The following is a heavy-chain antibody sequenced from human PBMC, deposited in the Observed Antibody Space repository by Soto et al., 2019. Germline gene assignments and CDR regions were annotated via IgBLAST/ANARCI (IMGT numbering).Heavy chain of an antibody. CDR3: ANGSSTTNFSYFDY. CDR1: GFTFDDYA. D-gene: IGHD2-2*01. CDR2: ISWNSGNI. Sequence: EVQLVESGGGLEQPGRSLRLSCAASGFTFDDYAMHWVRQAPGKGLEWVSSISWNSGNIGYADSVKGRFTISRDNAKNCLYLQMNSLRPEDTALYYCANGSSTTNFSYFDYWGQGTLVTVSS. J-gene: IGHJ4*02. V-gene: IGHV3-9*01.